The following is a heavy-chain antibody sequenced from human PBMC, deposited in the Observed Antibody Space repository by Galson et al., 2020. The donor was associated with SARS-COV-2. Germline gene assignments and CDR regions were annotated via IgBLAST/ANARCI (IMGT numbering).Heavy chain of an antibody. J-gene: IGHJ6*01. CDR1: GFLFTNHG. Sequence: EGSLRLSCAASGFLFTNHGMHWVRQAPGKGLEWVAGISHDRGNKYQADSVKGRFTISRDDSKNTLYLQMDSLRPEDTAVYFCAKDQSYYYYGVDVWCQGTTVTVSS. CDR2: ISHDRGNK. CDR3: AKDQSYYYYGVDV. V-gene: IGHV3-30*18.